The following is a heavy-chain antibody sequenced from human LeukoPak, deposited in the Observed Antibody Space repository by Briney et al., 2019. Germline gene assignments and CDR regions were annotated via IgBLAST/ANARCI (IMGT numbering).Heavy chain of an antibody. Sequence: GESLKISCKGSGYSFTSYWIGWGRQIPGEGLEWMGIIYPGDSDTRYSPSFKGQVTISADKSISTAYLQWSSLKASDTAMYYCARHGGYGYGYCDYWGQGTLVTVSS. CDR1: GYSFTSYW. CDR2: IYPGDSDT. D-gene: IGHD5-18*01. J-gene: IGHJ4*02. V-gene: IGHV5-51*01. CDR3: ARHGGYGYGYCDY.